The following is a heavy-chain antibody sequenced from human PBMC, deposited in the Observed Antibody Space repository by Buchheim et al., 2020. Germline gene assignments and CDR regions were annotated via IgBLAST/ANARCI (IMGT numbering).Heavy chain of an antibody. Sequence: QVQLVESGGGVVQPGRSLRLSCAASGFTFSSYGMHWVRQAPGKGLEWVAVISYDGSNKYYADSVKGRFTIPRDNSKNTLYLQMNSLRAEDTAVYYCAKDARVDSWYGIYYYYYGMDVWGQGTT. D-gene: IGHD6-13*01. V-gene: IGHV3-30*18. CDR3: AKDARVDSWYGIYYYYYGMDV. CDR2: ISYDGSNK. CDR1: GFTFSSYG. J-gene: IGHJ6*02.